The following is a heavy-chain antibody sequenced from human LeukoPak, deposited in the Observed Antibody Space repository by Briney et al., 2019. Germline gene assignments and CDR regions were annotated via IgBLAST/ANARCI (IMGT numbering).Heavy chain of an antibody. CDR3: ARAEFWSGYYPGVGLDY. CDR1: GFTFSSYS. D-gene: IGHD3-3*01. Sequence: GGSLRLSCAASGFTFSSYSMNWVRQAPGKGLEWVSSISSSSSYIYYADSVKGRFTISSDNAKNSLYLQMNSLRAEDTAVYYCARAEFWSGYYPGVGLDYWGQGTLVTVSS. V-gene: IGHV3-21*01. J-gene: IGHJ4*02. CDR2: ISSSSSYI.